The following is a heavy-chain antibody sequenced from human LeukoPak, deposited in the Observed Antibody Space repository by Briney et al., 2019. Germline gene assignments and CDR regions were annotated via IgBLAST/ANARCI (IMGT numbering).Heavy chain of an antibody. CDR3: ARDGYAGASQTYYFDC. CDR1: GFTFSSYA. D-gene: IGHD3-16*01. Sequence: GGSLRLSCAASGFTFSSYAMSWVRQAPGKGLEWVANIKQDGSEKYYVDSVKGRFTISRDNAKNSLYLQMNSLRAEDTAVYYCARDGYAGASQTYYFDCWGQGTLVTVSS. CDR2: IKQDGSEK. V-gene: IGHV3-7*03. J-gene: IGHJ4*02.